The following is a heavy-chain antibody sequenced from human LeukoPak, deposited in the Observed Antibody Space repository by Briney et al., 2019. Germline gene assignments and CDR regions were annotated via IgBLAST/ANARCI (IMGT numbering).Heavy chain of an antibody. CDR3: AREDYSNYESYYYYYMDV. V-gene: IGHV4-34*01. CDR2: INHSGST. D-gene: IGHD4-11*01. CDR1: GGSFSGYY. Sequence: SETLSLTCAVYGGSFSGYYWSWIRQPPGKGLEWIGEINHSGSTNYNPSLKSRVTISVDTSKNQFSLKLSSVTAADTAVYYCAREDYSNYESYYYYYMDVWGKGTTVTVSS. J-gene: IGHJ6*03.